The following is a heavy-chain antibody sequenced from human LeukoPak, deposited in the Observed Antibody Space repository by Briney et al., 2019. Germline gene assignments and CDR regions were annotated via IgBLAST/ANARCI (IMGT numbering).Heavy chain of an antibody. CDR1: GFIVSRNY. D-gene: IGHD3-22*01. V-gene: IGHV3-53*01. J-gene: IGHJ3*01. Sequence: PGGSLRLSCAASGFIVSRNYMSWVRQAPRKGLEWVSLIYTGGSTYYADSVRGRFTISRDDSKNTLYLQMNSLRAADTAVYYCARERGSENGYKGDFDVWGQGTMVTVSS. CDR3: ARERGSENGYKGDFDV. CDR2: IYTGGST.